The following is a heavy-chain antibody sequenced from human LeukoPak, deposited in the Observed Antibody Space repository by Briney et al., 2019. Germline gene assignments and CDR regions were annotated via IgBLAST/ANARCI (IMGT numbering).Heavy chain of an antibody. D-gene: IGHD3-3*01. J-gene: IGHJ5*02. V-gene: IGHV3-30*04. Sequence: GGSLRLSCAASGFTFSSYGMHWVRQAPGKGLEWVAVISYDGSDKYYADSVKGRFTISGDNSMDTLYLEMNSLRAEDTAVYYCARERERFLNLWGQGTLVTVSS. CDR1: GFTFSSYG. CDR2: ISYDGSDK. CDR3: ARERERFLNL.